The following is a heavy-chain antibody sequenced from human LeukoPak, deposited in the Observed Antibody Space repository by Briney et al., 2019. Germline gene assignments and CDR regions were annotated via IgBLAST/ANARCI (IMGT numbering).Heavy chain of an antibody. J-gene: IGHJ4*02. CDR2: ISYSGNT. CDR3: TRWAGLGPWDY. D-gene: IGHD6-19*01. Sequence: SETLSLTCTVSGGSVSSYQWGWIRQPPGKGLEWIAYISYSGNTNYNPSLRSRVTISIDTSKNQFSLRLSSVTAADTAVYYCTRWAGLGPWDYWGQGTLVTVSS. V-gene: IGHV4-59*02. CDR1: GGSVSSYQ.